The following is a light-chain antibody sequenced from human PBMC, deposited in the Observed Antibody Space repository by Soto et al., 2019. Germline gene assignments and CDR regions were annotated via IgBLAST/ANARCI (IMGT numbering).Light chain of an antibody. CDR3: QQRSNWPWT. V-gene: IGKV3-11*01. CDR2: DAS. CDR1: QGVSSY. J-gene: IGKJ1*01. Sequence: EIVLTQSPATPSLSPGERATLSCRASQGVSSYLAWYQHKPGQAPRLLIYDASNRATGIPARFSGSGSGTDFTLTISSLEPEDFAVYYCQQRSNWPWTFGQGTKVEIK.